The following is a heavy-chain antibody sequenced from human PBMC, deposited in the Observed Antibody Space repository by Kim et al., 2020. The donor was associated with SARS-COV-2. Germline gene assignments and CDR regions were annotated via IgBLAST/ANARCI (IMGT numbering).Heavy chain of an antibody. CDR2: IYPGDSDT. J-gene: IGHJ6*02. CDR1: GYSFTSYW. CDR3: ARNRDGYNFKHGMDV. V-gene: IGHV5-51*01. D-gene: IGHD5-12*01. Sequence: GESLKISCKGSGYSFTSYWIGWVRQMPGKGLEWMGIIYPGDSDTRYSPSFQGQVTISADKSISTAYLQWSSLKASDTAMYYCARNRDGYNFKHGMDVWGQGTTVTVSS.